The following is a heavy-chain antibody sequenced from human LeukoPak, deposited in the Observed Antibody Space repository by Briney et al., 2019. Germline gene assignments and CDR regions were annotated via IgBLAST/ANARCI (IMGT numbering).Heavy chain of an antibody. D-gene: IGHD6-19*01. CDR2: ISAYNGNT. J-gene: IGHJ6*02. CDR1: GYTFTSYG. CDR3: ARQTGSQYSSGWYEDYYGMDV. V-gene: IGHV1-18*01. Sequence: ASVKVSCKASGYTFTSYGISWVRQAPGQGLEWMGWISAYNGNTNYAQKLQGRLTMTTDTSTSTAYMELRSLRSDDTAVYYCARQTGSQYSSGWYEDYYGMDVWGQGTTVTVSS.